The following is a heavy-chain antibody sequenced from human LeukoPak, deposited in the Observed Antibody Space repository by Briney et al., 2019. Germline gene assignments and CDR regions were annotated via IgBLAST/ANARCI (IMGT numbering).Heavy chain of an antibody. J-gene: IGHJ6*03. D-gene: IGHD3-22*01. CDR3: ARGPGGRRGYYPLEDSYYYYYMDV. CDR1: GYTFTGYF. Sequence: ASVKVSCKASGYTFTGYFMHWVRQAPGQGLEWLGWINPNSGVTNYAQKFQGRVTMARDTSISTAYMELSRLRSDDTAVYYCARGPGGRRGYYPLEDSYYYYYMDVWGKGTTVTVSS. V-gene: IGHV1-2*02. CDR2: INPNSGVT.